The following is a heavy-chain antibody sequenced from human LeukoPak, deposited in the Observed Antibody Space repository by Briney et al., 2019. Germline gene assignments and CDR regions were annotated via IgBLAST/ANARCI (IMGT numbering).Heavy chain of an antibody. Sequence: SETLSLTCAVSGYSISSGYYWGWIRQPPGKGLEWIGSMYHSGSTFYNPPLKSRVTISIDTSKNHFFLKLISVTAADTSMYYCARHLYCGGDCPSDYFDYWGQGTLVTVSS. CDR1: GYSISSGYY. D-gene: IGHD2-21*01. J-gene: IGHJ4*02. V-gene: IGHV4-38-2*01. CDR3: ARHLYCGGDCPSDYFDY. CDR2: MYHSGST.